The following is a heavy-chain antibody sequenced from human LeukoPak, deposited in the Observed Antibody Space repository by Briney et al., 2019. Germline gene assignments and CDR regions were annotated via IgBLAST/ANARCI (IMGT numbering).Heavy chain of an antibody. J-gene: IGHJ4*02. D-gene: IGHD3-10*01. CDR2: IIPILGLA. CDR3: ASHYGSGSYASDY. Sequence: ASVKVSCKASGGTFSGYNLSWVRQAPGQGLEWMGRIIPILGLANYAQKFQGRVTITADKSTSTAYMELSSLRSEDTAVYYCASHYGSGSYASDYWGQGTLVTVSS. V-gene: IGHV1-69*02. CDR1: GGTFSGYN.